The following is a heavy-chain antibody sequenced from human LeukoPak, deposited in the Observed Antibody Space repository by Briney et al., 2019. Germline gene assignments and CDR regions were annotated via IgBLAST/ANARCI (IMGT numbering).Heavy chain of an antibody. CDR2: IIPIFGTA. CDR3: ARGQHWNYRDYYYYYMNV. D-gene: IGHD1-7*01. Sequence: SLKVFCKASGGTFSSYAISWVRHAPGQVLEWMGGIIPIFGTANYAQKFQGRVTITTDESTSTAYMELSSLRSEDTAVYYCARGQHWNYRDYYYYYMNVWGKGTTVTVSS. V-gene: IGHV1-69*05. J-gene: IGHJ6*03. CDR1: GGTFSSYA.